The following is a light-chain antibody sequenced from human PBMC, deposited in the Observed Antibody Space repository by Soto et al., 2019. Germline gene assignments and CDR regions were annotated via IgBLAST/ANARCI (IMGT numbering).Light chain of an antibody. CDR3: QQYYSSAPWM. Sequence: EIVLTQSPGTLSLSPWERATLSCRASQSVSSSYFAWYQQKPGQAPRLLIYGASSRATGIPDRFRCSGSGTDFTLTISRLEPEDFAVYYCQQYYSSAPWMFGQGTKVEIK. V-gene: IGKV3-20*01. CDR2: GAS. J-gene: IGKJ1*01. CDR1: QSVSSSY.